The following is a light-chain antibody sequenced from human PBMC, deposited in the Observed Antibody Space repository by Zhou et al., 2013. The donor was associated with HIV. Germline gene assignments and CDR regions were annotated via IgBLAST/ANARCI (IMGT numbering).Light chain of an antibody. CDR2: AAS. CDR1: QSISIY. V-gene: IGKV1-39*01. J-gene: IGKJ1*01. Sequence: DIQMTQSPTSLSASVGDRVTITCRASQSISIYLNWYQQKPGKAPNLLIYAASTLQGGVPSRFSGSGSGTDFTLTITSLQPEDFATYYCQQSYSTSRGTWTFGQGTKVEIK. CDR3: QQSYSTSRGTWT.